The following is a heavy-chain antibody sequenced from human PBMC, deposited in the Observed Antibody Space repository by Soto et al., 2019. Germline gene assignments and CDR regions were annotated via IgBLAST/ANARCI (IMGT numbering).Heavy chain of an antibody. CDR3: AREKGGDVHDC. D-gene: IGHD3-10*02. V-gene: IGHV4-34*01. J-gene: IGHJ4*02. Sequence: SETLSLTCAVYGGSFSGYYWSWIRQPPGKGLEWIGEINHSGSTNYNPSLKSRVTISVDTSKNQFSLKLSSVTAADTAVYYCAREKGGDVHDCWGQGTLVTVSS. CDR2: INHSGST. CDR1: GGSFSGYY.